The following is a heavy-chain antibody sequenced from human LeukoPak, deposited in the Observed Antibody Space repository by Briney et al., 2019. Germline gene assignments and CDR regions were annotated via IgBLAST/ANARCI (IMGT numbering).Heavy chain of an antibody. CDR3: AKALGYSDYEWCFDY. CDR2: ISYDGSNK. V-gene: IGHV3-30*04. CDR1: GFTFSSYA. D-gene: IGHD5-12*01. J-gene: IGHJ4*02. Sequence: GGSLRLSCAASGFTFSSYAMHWVRQAPGKGLERVAVISYDGSNKYYADSVKGRFTISRDNSKNTLYLQMNSLRAEDTAVYYCAKALGYSDYEWCFDYWGQGTLVTVSS.